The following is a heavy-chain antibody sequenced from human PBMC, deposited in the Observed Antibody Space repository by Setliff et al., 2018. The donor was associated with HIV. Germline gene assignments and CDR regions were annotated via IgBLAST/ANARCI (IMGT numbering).Heavy chain of an antibody. Sequence: LSLTCAVYGRSLSGYYWSWIRQPPGKGLEWIGEINQSGSTNYNPSPKSRVTISVDTSKNQFSLKLSSVTAADTAVYYCARGVNPTYYDFWSGNYMRKYYYYYMDVWGKGTTVTVSS. CDR1: GRSLSGYY. D-gene: IGHD3-3*01. J-gene: IGHJ6*03. CDR3: ARGVNPTYYDFWSGNYMRKYYYYYMDV. V-gene: IGHV4-34*01. CDR2: INQSGST.